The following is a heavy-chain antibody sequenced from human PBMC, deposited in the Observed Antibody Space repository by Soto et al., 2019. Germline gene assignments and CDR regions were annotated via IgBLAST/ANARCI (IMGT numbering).Heavy chain of an antibody. V-gene: IGHV1-24*01. CDR1: GYSLTELS. J-gene: IGHJ6*02. CDR3: ATGRGSSTYYYYSGAYYYYYGMDV. Sequence: ASVKVSCKVSGYSLTELSMHWVRQAPGKGLEWMGGFDPEGGETIYAQKFQGRVTMTEDTSTDTAYMELSSLRSEDTAVYYCATGRGSSTYYYYSGAYYYYYGMDVWGQGTTVTVSS. D-gene: IGHD2-2*01. CDR2: FDPEGGET.